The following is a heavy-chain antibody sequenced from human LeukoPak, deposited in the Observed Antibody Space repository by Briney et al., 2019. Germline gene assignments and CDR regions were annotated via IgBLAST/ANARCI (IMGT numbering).Heavy chain of an antibody. CDR2: ISGSGGST. J-gene: IGHJ6*04. V-gene: IGHV3-23*01. CDR3: AKRGHYDFWSGPYSHTVDV. D-gene: IGHD3-3*01. Sequence: GSLRLSCAASGFTFSSYAMSWVRQAPGKGLEWVSAISGSGGSTYYADSVKGRFTISRDNSKNTLYLQMNSLRAEDTAVYYCAKRGHYDFWSGPYSHTVDVWGKGTTVTVSS. CDR1: GFTFSSYA.